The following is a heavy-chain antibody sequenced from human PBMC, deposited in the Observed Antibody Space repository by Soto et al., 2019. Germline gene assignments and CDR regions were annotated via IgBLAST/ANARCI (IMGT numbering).Heavy chain of an antibody. J-gene: IGHJ4*02. D-gene: IGHD3-22*01. Sequence: GGSLRLSSAASGFTFSSYAMSWVRQAPVKGLEWVSAISGSGGSTYYADSVKGRFTISRDNSKNTLYLQMNSLRAEDTAVYYCVKSRRVVRNYYDSSGYYYFDYWGQGTLVTVSS. V-gene: IGHV3-23*01. CDR2: ISGSGGST. CDR1: GFTFSSYA. CDR3: VKSRRVVRNYYDSSGYYYFDY.